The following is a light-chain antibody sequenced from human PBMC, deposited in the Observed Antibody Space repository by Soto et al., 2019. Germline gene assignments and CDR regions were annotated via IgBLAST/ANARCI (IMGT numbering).Light chain of an antibody. CDR2: WAS. CDR3: QQYYSTPWT. V-gene: IGKV4-1*01. CDR1: QYLLYSSNNKNY. Sequence: DILMTQSPESLSVSLFERATLKLKSSQYLLYSSNNKNYLAWYQHKPGQPPKLLIYWASTRESGVPDRFSGSGSGTDFTLTISSLQAEDVAVYYCQQYYSTPWTFGQGTKVDIK. J-gene: IGKJ1*01.